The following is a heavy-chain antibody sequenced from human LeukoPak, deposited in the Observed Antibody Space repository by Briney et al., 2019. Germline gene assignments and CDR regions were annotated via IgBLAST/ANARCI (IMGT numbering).Heavy chain of an antibody. J-gene: IGHJ4*02. CDR1: GGSIRRGDYY. CDR2: IYYSGST. Sequence: SQTLSLTCTVSGGSIRRGDYYWRWSRQPPGKCREWKGYIYYSGSTYYNPSLKSRATISVDTSKNQFSLKLSSLTAACTAVYYCARSSHYDILAGLFDYWGQGTLVTVSS. CDR3: ARSSHYDILAGLFDY. V-gene: IGHV4-30-4*01. D-gene: IGHD3-9*01.